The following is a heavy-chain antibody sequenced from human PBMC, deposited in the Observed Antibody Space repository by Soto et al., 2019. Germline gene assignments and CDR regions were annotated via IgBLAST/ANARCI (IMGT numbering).Heavy chain of an antibody. J-gene: IGHJ4*02. D-gene: IGHD3-3*01. Sequence: GGSLRLSCSASGFTFSNYGMSWVRPAPGKGLEWVSVMSGSGDDAYYADSVKGRFTISRDNSKNTLYLQMNSLRAEDTAVYFCAKKVTIYAVDPADYWGQGTQVTVS. CDR1: GFTFSNYG. CDR3: AKKVTIYAVDPADY. CDR2: MSGSGDDA. V-gene: IGHV3-23*01.